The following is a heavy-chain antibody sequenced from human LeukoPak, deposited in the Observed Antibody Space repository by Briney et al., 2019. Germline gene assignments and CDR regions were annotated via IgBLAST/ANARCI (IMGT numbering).Heavy chain of an antibody. Sequence: GESLGISCKGSGYTFSSYWIGWVRQMPGKGLEWMGIIYPGDSDTRYSPSLQGQVTISVDTSIGTAYLQWSSLKASDTAIYYCARQNDFRLDYWGQGTLVTVSS. CDR2: IYPGDSDT. J-gene: IGHJ4*02. D-gene: IGHD3-3*01. CDR1: GYTFSSYW. V-gene: IGHV5-51*01. CDR3: ARQNDFRLDY.